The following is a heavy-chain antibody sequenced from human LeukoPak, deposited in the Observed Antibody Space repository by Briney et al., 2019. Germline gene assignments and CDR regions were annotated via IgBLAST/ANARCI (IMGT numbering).Heavy chain of an antibody. V-gene: IGHV4-59*01. D-gene: IGHD2-2*01. Sequence: PSETLSLTCTVSGGSISSYYWSWIRQPPGKGLEWIGYIHHSGSTNYNPSLKSRVTISVDTSKNQFSLKLSSVTSADTAVYYCARYHCSSTRCLNFDYWGQGTMVTVSS. CDR3: ARYHCSSTRCLNFDY. J-gene: IGHJ4*03. CDR1: GGSISSYY. CDR2: IHHSGST.